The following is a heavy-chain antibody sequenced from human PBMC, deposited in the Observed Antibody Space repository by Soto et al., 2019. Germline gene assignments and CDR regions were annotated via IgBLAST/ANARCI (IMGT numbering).Heavy chain of an antibody. CDR3: ARGYSYGPIFYYYGMDV. Sequence: QVQLVQSGAEVKKPGSSVKVSCKASGGTFSSYAISWVRQAPGQGLEWMGGIIPIFGTANYAQKFQGRVTITADESKSTAYMELSSLRSEDTAVYYCARGYSYGPIFYYYGMDVWGQGTTVTVSS. CDR1: GGTFSSYA. CDR2: IIPIFGTA. J-gene: IGHJ6*02. V-gene: IGHV1-69*12. D-gene: IGHD5-18*01.